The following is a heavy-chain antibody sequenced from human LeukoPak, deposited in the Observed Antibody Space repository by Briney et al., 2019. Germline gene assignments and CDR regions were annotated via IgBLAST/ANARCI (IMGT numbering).Heavy chain of an antibody. CDR2: ISSSSSYI. CDR1: GFTFSSYS. D-gene: IGHD6-19*01. J-gene: IGHJ4*02. V-gene: IGHV3-21*01. CDR3: ARDSSIEVAGTGFDY. Sequence: GGSLRLSCAASGFTFSSYSMNWVRQSPGKGLESVSSISSSSSYIYYADSVKGRFTISRDNAKNSLYLQMNSLRAEAPAVYYCARDSSIEVAGTGFDYWGQGNLVTVSS.